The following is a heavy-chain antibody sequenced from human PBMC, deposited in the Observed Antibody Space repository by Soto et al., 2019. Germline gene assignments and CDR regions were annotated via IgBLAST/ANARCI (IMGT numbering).Heavy chain of an antibody. Sequence: GESLNISCKCSGYXFTSYWIGWVRQMPGKGLEWMGIIYPGDSDTRYSPSFQGQVTISADESTSTAYMELSSLRSEDTAVYYCATRETAAGYDYYGMDVWGQGTTVTVSS. D-gene: IGHD6-13*01. J-gene: IGHJ6*02. CDR2: IYPGDSDT. CDR1: GYXFTSYW. V-gene: IGHV5-51*01. CDR3: ATRETAAGYDYYGMDV.